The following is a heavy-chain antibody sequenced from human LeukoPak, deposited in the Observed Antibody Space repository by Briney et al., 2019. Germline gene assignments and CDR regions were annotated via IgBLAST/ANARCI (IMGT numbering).Heavy chain of an antibody. J-gene: IGHJ3*02. CDR1: GGSINSSY. D-gene: IGHD1-1*01. Sequence: SETLSLTCTVSGGSINSSYWSWIRQPPGKGLEWIGYIYYSGNANNTPSLKSRVAISLDTSKNQLSLNLSSVTAADTAVYYCARHRAPGTQHAFDIWGQGTMVTVSS. CDR3: ARHRAPGTQHAFDI. V-gene: IGHV4-59*08. CDR2: IYYSGNA.